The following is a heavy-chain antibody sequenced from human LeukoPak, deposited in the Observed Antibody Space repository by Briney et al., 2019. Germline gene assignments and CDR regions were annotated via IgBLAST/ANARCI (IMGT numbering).Heavy chain of an antibody. V-gene: IGHV1-2*02. CDR3: ARGPYYDFWSGYLGSDNWFDP. D-gene: IGHD3-3*01. CDR2: INPNSGGT. Sequence: ASVKVSCKASGYTFTCYDMHWVRQAPGQGLEWMGWINPNSGGTNYAQKFQGRVTITRDKSISTAYMELSRLRSDYTAVYYCARGPYYDFWSGYLGSDNWFDPWGQGTLVTVSS. J-gene: IGHJ5*02. CDR1: GYTFTCYD.